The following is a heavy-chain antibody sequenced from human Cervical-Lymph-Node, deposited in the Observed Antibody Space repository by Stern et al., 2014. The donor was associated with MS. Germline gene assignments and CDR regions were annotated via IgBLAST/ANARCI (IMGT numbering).Heavy chain of an antibody. V-gene: IGHV4-30-4*01. CDR1: GGSISSGDYY. D-gene: IGHD3-22*01. CDR3: ARDSSGYYLILDY. Sequence: QVQLQESGPGLVKPSQTLSLTCTVSGGSISSGDYYWSWIRQPPGKGLEWIGYIYYSGSTYYNPFLTRRLTISADTSKNQFSLQLSSVTAADTAVYYCARDSSGYYLILDYWGQGTLVTVSS. J-gene: IGHJ4*02. CDR2: IYYSGST.